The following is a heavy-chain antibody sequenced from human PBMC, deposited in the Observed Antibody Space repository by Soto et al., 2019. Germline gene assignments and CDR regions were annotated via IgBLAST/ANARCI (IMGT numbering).Heavy chain of an antibody. CDR2: INPSGGST. D-gene: IGHD1-26*01. CDR1: GYTFTSYY. Sequence: ASVKVSCKASGYTFTSYYMHWVRQAPGQGLEWMGIINPSGGSTSYAQKFQGRVTMTRDTSTSTVYMELSSLRSEDTAVYYCARDPNESGGCYWGGYYYYCMHVWGPGTTVTVSS. V-gene: IGHV1-46*01. J-gene: IGHJ6*02. CDR3: ARDPNESGGCYWGGYYYYCMHV.